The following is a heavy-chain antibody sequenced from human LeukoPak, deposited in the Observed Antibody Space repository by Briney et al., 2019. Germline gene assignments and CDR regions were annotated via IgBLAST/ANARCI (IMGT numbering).Heavy chain of an antibody. CDR3: AREEDYGMDV. J-gene: IGHJ6*02. Sequence: SETLSLTCTVSGGSISSGGYYWSWIRQHPGKGLEWIGYIYHSGSTYYNPSLKSRVTISVDRSKNQFSLKLSSVTAADTAVYYCAREEDYGMDVWGQGTTVTVSS. CDR2: IYHSGST. V-gene: IGHV4-30-2*01. CDR1: GGSISSGGYY.